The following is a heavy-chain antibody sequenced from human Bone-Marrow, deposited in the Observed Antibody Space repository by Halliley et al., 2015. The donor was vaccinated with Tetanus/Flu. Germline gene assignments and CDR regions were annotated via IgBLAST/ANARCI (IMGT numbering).Heavy chain of an antibody. CDR2: MYYSGTA. CDR3: SRHGNWNYQYYFDQ. J-gene: IGHJ4*02. Sequence: WIGSMYYSGTAYYTPSLESRFPISVDTSKNQFSLKVNSVTAADTAVYYCSRHGNWNYQYYFDQWGQGALVTVFS. D-gene: IGHD1-7*01. V-gene: IGHV4-39*01.